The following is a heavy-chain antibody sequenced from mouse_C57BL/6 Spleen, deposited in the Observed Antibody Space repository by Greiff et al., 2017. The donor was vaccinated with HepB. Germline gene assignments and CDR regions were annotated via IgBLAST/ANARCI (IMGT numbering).Heavy chain of an antibody. CDR3: AREGDYDNYFDY. J-gene: IGHJ2*01. D-gene: IGHD2-4*01. V-gene: IGHV1-19*01. Sequence: VQLQQSGPVLVKPGASVKMSCKASGYIFTDYYMNWVKQSHGKSLEWIGVINPYNGGTSYNQKFKGKATLTVDKSSSTAYMELNSLTSEDSAVYYCAREGDYDNYFDYWGQGTTLTVSS. CDR2: INPYNGGT. CDR1: GYIFTDYY.